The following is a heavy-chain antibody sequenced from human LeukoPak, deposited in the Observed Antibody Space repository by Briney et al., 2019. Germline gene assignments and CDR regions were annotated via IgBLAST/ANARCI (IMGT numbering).Heavy chain of an antibody. V-gene: IGHV3-9*01. CDR1: GFTFDDYA. D-gene: IGHD3-10*01. CDR2: ISWNSGSI. Sequence: GRSLRLSCAASGFTFDDYAMHWVRQAPGKGLEWVSGISWNSGSIGYADSVKGRFTISRDNAKNSLYLQMNSLRAEDTAVYYCAKAEGSGSYYNVRTPYYFDYWGQGTLVTVSS. CDR3: AKAEGSGSYYNVRTPYYFDY. J-gene: IGHJ4*02.